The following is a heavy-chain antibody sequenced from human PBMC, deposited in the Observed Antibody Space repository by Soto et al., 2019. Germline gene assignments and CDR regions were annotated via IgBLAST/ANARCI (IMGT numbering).Heavy chain of an antibody. CDR1: GFTFSDYY. CDR3: ASLLGTTSYYGMDV. CDR2: ISSSGSTI. D-gene: IGHD1-7*01. J-gene: IGHJ6*02. V-gene: IGHV3-11*01. Sequence: GESLKISCAASGFTFSDYYMSWIRQAPGKGLEWVSYISSSGSTIYYADSVKGRFTISRDNAKNSLYLQMNSLRAEDTAVYYCASLLGTTSYYGMDVWGQGTTVNVSS.